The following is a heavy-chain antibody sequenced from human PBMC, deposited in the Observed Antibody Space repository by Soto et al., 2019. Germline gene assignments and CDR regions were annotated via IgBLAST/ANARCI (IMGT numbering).Heavy chain of an antibody. CDR2: IYSGGST. Sequence: SLRLSCAASGFTVSSNYMSWVRQAPGKGLEWVSVIYSGGSTYYADSVKGRFTISRDNSKNTVHLQMNSRRAEDTAVYYCAREGELPYYYGMDVWGQGTTVTVSS. J-gene: IGHJ6*02. D-gene: IGHD1-26*01. CDR1: GFTVSSNY. CDR3: AREGELPYYYGMDV. V-gene: IGHV3-53*01.